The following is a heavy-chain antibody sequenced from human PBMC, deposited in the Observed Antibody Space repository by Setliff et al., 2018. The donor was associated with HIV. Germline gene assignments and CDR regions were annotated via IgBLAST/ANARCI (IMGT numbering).Heavy chain of an antibody. CDR2: IYYSGST. Sequence: PSETLSLTCTGSGDSVSSRSYYWSWIRQPPGKGLEWIGYIYYSGSTNYNPSLKSRVTISVDTSKNHFSLKLRSVTAADTAVYYCAQLGMVDDFDYWGQGTLVTVSS. J-gene: IGHJ4*02. D-gene: IGHD1-1*01. CDR1: GDSVSSRSYY. CDR3: AQLGMVDDFDY. V-gene: IGHV4-61*03.